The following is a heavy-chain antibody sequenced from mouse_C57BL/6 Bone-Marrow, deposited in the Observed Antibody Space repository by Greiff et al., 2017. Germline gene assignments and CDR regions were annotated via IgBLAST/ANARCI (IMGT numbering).Heavy chain of an antibody. Sequence: QVQLQQPGAELVKPGASVKMSCKASGYTFTSYWITWVKQRPGQGLEWIGDIYPGSGSTNYNEKFKSKATLTVDTSSSTAYMQLSSLTSDDSAVYYCASSFITTVVAHWYFDVWGTGTTVTVSS. CDR3: ASSFITTVVAHWYFDV. CDR2: IYPGSGST. V-gene: IGHV1-55*01. D-gene: IGHD1-1*01. J-gene: IGHJ1*03. CDR1: GYTFTSYW.